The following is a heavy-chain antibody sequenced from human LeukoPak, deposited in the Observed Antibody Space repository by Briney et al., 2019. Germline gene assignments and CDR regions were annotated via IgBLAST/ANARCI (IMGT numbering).Heavy chain of an antibody. Sequence: PSETLSLTCAVYGGSFSGYYWNWIRQPPGKGLEWIGEINHSGSTTYNPSLKSRVTISLDTSKNQFSLKLSSVTAADTAVYYCARKGIAVAGPFDYWGQGTLVTVSS. D-gene: IGHD6-19*01. J-gene: IGHJ4*02. V-gene: IGHV4-34*01. CDR2: INHSGST. CDR1: GGSFSGYY. CDR3: ARKGIAVAGPFDY.